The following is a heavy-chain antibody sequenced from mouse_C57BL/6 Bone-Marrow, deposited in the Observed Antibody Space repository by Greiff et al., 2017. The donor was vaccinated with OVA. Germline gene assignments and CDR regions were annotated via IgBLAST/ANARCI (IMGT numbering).Heavy chain of an antibody. CDR3: ARRDFTTVVATDWYFDV. CDR1: GFSLTSYG. V-gene: IGHV2-2*01. D-gene: IGHD1-1*01. J-gene: IGHJ1*03. CDR2: IWSGGST. Sequence: VQLQQSGPGLVQPSQRLSITCTVSGFSLTSYGVHWVRQSPGKGLEWLGVIWSGGSTDYNAAFISRLSISKDNSKSQVFFKMNSLQADDTAIYYCARRDFTTVVATDWYFDVWGTGTTVTVSS.